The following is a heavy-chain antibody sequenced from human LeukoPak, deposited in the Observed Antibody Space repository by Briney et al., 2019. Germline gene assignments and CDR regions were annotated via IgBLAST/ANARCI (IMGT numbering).Heavy chain of an antibody. CDR2: ISSSSSTI. D-gene: IGHD6-19*01. CDR1: GFTFDDYA. Sequence: GGSLRLSCAASGFTFDDYAMHWVRQAPGKGLEWVSYISSSSSTIYYADSVKGRFTISRDNAKNSLYLQMNSLRAEDTAVYYCAKDRYSSGWYSWSTNYYYGMDVWGQGTTVTVSS. CDR3: AKDRYSSGWYSWSTNYYYGMDV. V-gene: IGHV3-48*01. J-gene: IGHJ6*02.